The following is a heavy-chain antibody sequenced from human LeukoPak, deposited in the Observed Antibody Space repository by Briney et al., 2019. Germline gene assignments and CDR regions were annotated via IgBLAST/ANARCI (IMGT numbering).Heavy chain of an antibody. CDR1: GFTFTSSA. CDR3: ARDKEPMAQAYYFDY. D-gene: IGHD1-14*01. V-gene: IGHV1-58*01. CDR2: IVVGSGNT. J-gene: IGHJ4*02. Sequence: SVKVSCKASGFTFTSSAVQWVRQARGQRLEWIGWIVVGSGNTNYAQKFQERVTITRDMSTSTAYMELSSLRSEDTAVYYRARDKEPMAQAYYFDYWGQGTLVTVSS.